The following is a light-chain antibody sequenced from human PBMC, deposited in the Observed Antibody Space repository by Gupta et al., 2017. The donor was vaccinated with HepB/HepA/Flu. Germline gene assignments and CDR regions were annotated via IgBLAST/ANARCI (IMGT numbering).Light chain of an antibody. CDR2: WAS. J-gene: IGKJ1*01. CDR3: KQYYSSLWT. CDR1: QNLLYSSNNKNY. V-gene: IGKV4-1*01. Sequence: DIVMTQSPDSLAVSLGDRATIDCKSSQNLLYSSNNKNYLAWYQQKPGQPPRLLIYWASTRESGVLDRFRGSGSGTDFTLTISSLQAEDVAVYYCKQYYSSLWTFGRGTKVEIK.